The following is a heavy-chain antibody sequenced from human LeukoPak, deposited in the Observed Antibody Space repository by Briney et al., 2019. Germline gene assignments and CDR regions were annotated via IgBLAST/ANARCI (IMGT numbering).Heavy chain of an antibody. CDR2: INGYGSST. CDR1: RLIFIFYW. V-gene: IGHV3-74*01. D-gene: IGHD5-18*01. Sequence: QPGGSLRLSCGASRLIFIFYWVHWVRQPPGKGLVWVSRINGYGSSTDFADSVKGRFTISRDNAKNTLYLQMNSLRAEDTAVYYCARDAPGNTALDYWGQGTLVTVSS. J-gene: IGHJ4*02. CDR3: ARDAPGNTALDY.